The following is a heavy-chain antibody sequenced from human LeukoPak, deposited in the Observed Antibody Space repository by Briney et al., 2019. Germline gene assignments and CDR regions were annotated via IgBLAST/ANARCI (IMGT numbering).Heavy chain of an antibody. CDR2: INHSGST. Sequence: SETLSLTCAVYGGSFSGYYWSWIRQPPGKGLEWIGEINHSGSTNYNPSLKSRVTISVDTSRNQFSLKLSPVTAADTAVYYCAREAVAAWTDYWGQGTLVTVSS. J-gene: IGHJ4*02. CDR3: AREAVAAWTDY. D-gene: IGHD6-19*01. CDR1: GGSFSGYY. V-gene: IGHV4-34*01.